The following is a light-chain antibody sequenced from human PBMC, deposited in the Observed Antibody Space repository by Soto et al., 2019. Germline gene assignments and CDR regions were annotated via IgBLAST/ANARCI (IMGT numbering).Light chain of an antibody. CDR3: RSYTSSSTYV. CDR1: SSDVGGYNY. J-gene: IGLJ1*01. V-gene: IGLV2-14*01. CDR2: EVS. Sequence: QSVLTQPASVSGSPGQSITISCTGTSSDVGGYNYVSWYQQHPGKAPKLMIYEVSNRPSGVSNRFSGSKSGNTASLTISGLQAEDEAHYSCRSYTSSSTYVCGSGTKVTV.